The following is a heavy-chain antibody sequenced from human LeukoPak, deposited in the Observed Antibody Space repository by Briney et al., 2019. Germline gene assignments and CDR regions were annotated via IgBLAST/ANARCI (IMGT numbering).Heavy chain of an antibody. D-gene: IGHD5-18*01. CDR3: AKVRGYSYGPTDY. Sequence: GGSLRLSCAASGFTSSSYAMSWVRQAPGKGLEWVSAISGSGGSTYYADSVKGRFTISRDNSKNTLYLQMNSLRAEDTAVYYCAKVRGYSYGPTDYWGQGTLVTVSS. CDR1: GFTSSSYA. CDR2: ISGSGGST. J-gene: IGHJ4*02. V-gene: IGHV3-23*01.